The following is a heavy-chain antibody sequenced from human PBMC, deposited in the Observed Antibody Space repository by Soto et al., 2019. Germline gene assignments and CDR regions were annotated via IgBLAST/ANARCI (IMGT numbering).Heavy chain of an antibody. D-gene: IGHD3-3*01. CDR2: ISWNSGSI. CDR3: ARVGDFWSEKGYFDY. V-gene: IGHV3-9*01. CDR1: GFTFDDYA. J-gene: IGHJ4*02. Sequence: LRXFCASSGFTFDDYAMHWVRQAPGKGLEWVSGISWNSGSIGYADSVKGRFTISRDNAKNSLYLQMNSLRSDDTAVYYCARVGDFWSEKGYFDYWGQGTLVTVSS.